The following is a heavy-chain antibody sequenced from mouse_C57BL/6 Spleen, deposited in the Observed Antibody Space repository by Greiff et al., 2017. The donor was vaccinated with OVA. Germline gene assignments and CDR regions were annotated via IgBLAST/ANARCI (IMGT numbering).Heavy chain of an antibody. V-gene: IGHV2-2*01. D-gene: IGHD1-1*01. CDR2: IWSGGST. CDR1: GFSLTSYG. CDR3: ARMVSYEYFDV. J-gene: IGHJ1*03. Sequence: VQLQQSGPGLVQPSQSLSITCTVSGFSLTSYGVHWVRQSPGKGLEWLGVIWSGGSTDYNAAFISRLSISKDNSKSQVFFKMNSLQADDTAIYYCARMVSYEYFDVWGTGTTVTVSS.